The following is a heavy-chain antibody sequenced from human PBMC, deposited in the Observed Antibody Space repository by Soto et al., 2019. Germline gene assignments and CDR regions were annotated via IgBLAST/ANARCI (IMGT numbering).Heavy chain of an antibody. V-gene: IGHV1-69*01. J-gene: IGHJ4*02. Sequence: QVQLVQSGAEVRKPGSAVRVSCKASGGTFNMYAMNWVRQAPGQGLEWMAGIIPIFDTPRYSQQFKGRVTITVDESTSTAYMGLSSLRSEGTAIYYCARSIGSGGVIGGFDYWGQGTLVTVAS. D-gene: IGHD3-16*02. CDR2: IIPIFDTP. CDR3: ARSIGSGGVIGGFDY. CDR1: GGTFNMYA.